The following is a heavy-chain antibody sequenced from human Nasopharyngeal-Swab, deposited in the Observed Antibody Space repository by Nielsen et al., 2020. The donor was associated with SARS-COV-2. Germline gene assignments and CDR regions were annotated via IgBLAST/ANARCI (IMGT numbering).Heavy chain of an antibody. J-gene: IGHJ4*02. Sequence: GESLNIPCAASGFIFSASAIHWVRQASGPGLEWVGRIGDKDHNYATTYGASVQGRFTISRDDSKNTAFLQMDSLKTEDTALYYCTTDFYFDYWCQGTLVTVSS. CDR3: TTDFYFDY. CDR2: IGDKDHNYAT. V-gene: IGHV3-73*01. CDR1: GFIFSASA.